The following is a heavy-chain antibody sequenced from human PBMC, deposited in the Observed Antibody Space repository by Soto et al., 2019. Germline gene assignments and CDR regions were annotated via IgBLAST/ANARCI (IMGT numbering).Heavy chain of an antibody. CDR1: GGSFSEKY. CDR3: LASLAASGLTWLGP. D-gene: IGHD3-10*01. V-gene: IGHV4-4*07. J-gene: IGHJ5*02. CDR2: IFANGHT. Sequence: QLQLQESGPGLVKASETLSLTCIVSGGSFSEKYWNWVRQPPGKGLEWIGLIFANGHTDYNPSFRGRVTMAVDASRNLFYLRVTSLTAADTAVYYGLASLAASGLTWLGPWGRGTLVTVSS.